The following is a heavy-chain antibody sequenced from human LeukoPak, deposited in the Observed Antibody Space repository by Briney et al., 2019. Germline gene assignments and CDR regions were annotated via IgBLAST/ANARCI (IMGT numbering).Heavy chain of an antibody. CDR1: GFTFSDYY. J-gene: IGHJ4*02. CDR3: AKQSTMVRGVVDY. V-gene: IGHV3-11*01. CDR2: ISSSGSTI. D-gene: IGHD3-10*01. Sequence: GGSLRLSCAASGFTFSDYYMSWIRQAPGKGLEWVSYISSSGSTIYYADSVKGRFTISRDNSKNTLYLQMNSLRAEDTAVYYCAKQSTMVRGVVDYWGQGTLVTVSS.